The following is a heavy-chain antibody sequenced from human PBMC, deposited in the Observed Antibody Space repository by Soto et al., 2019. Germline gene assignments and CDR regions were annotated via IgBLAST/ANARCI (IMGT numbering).Heavy chain of an antibody. D-gene: IGHD6-19*01. J-gene: IGHJ5*02. CDR2: IYYSGST. Sequence: TLSLTGTVSGGSISSGGYYWSWIRQHPGKGLEWIGYIYYSGSTYYNPSLKSRVTISVDTSKNQFSLKLSSVTAADTAVYYCARGGRQFRTNWFDPWGQGTLVTVSS. V-gene: IGHV4-31*03. CDR1: GGSISSGGYY. CDR3: ARGGRQFRTNWFDP.